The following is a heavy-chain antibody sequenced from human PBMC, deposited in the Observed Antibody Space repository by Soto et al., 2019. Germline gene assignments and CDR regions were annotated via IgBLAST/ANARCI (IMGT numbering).Heavy chain of an antibody. D-gene: IGHD6-13*01. V-gene: IGHV4-39*01. CDR2: FFIGGNT. Sequence: SETLSLTCTVSGGSITGGSISSTTYYWGWMRQPPGKGLEWIASFFIGGNTYYNPSLKSRVTTSVDTSKNQFSLKLSSVTAADTAVYYCARHFPRYSSSPYYYYYGMDVWGQGTTVTVSS. CDR3: ARHFPRYSSSPYYYYYGMDV. J-gene: IGHJ6*02. CDR1: GGSITGGSISSTTYY.